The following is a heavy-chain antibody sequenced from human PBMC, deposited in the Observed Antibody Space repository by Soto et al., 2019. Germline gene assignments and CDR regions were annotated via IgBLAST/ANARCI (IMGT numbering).Heavy chain of an antibody. Sequence: SETLSLTCTVSGGSISSGGYYWSWIRQHPGKGLEWIGYIYYSGSTYYNPSLKSRVTISVDTSKNQFSLKLSSVTAADTAVYYCARRAGVVVAAKVEYYFDYWGQGTLVTVSS. CDR2: IYYSGST. V-gene: IGHV4-31*03. CDR1: GGSISSGGYY. D-gene: IGHD2-15*01. J-gene: IGHJ4*02. CDR3: ARRAGVVVAAKVEYYFDY.